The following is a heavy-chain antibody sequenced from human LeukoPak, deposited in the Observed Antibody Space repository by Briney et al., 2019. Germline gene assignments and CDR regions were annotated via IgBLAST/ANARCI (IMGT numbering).Heavy chain of an antibody. CDR1: GDSISSSNYY. Sequence: PSETLPLTCNVSGDSISSSNYYWAWIRQPPGKGLEWIGNIYSSGTTHFSPSLRSRLTMSADNSKSQLFLKMISVTAADTAVYYCARHNMDLSDFDFWGQGTLVTVSS. D-gene: IGHD3-3*01. V-gene: IGHV4-39*01. CDR3: ARHNMDLSDFDF. CDR2: IYSSGTT. J-gene: IGHJ4*02.